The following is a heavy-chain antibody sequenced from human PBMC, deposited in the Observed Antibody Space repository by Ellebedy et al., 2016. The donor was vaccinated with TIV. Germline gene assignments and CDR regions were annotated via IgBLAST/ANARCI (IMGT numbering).Heavy chain of an antibody. V-gene: IGHV3-7*01. D-gene: IGHD4-17*01. CDR1: GFSFNSYW. J-gene: IGHJ3*02. CDR3: ASDGSYGDYRSPTHAFVM. CDR2: INQGGSDK. Sequence: GGSLRLSCAASGFSFNSYWMTWVRQAPGKGLEWVANINQGGSDKYYVDSVKGRFTISRDNAQTSLYPQMNSLGADDTAMYYCASDGSYGDYRSPTHAFVMWGQGTMVSVSS.